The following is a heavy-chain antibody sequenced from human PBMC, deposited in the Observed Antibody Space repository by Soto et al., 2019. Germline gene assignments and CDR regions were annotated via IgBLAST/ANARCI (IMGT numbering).Heavy chain of an antibody. Sequence: SETLSLTCAVYGGSFSGYYWSWIRQPPGKGLEWIGEINHSGSTNYNPSLKSRVTIAVDTSKNQFSLKLSSVTAADTAVYYCERGGHYWGQGTLVTVS. CDR2: INHSGST. V-gene: IGHV4-34*01. J-gene: IGHJ4*02. CDR1: GGSFSGYY. CDR3: ERGGHY.